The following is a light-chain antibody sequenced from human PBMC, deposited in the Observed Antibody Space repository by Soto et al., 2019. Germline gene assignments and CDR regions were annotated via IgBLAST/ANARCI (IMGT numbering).Light chain of an antibody. CDR3: FSLTTTSTHV. J-gene: IGLJ1*01. CDR1: SSDIGAYDY. V-gene: IGLV2-14*01. CDR2: EVN. Sequence: LVRPHPAPLSGSPGQSFTFSATGTSSDIGAYDYVSWFQQHPGKDPKLMLSEVNNRPSGVSNSFSGSKSGNTAYLTIYGLQVEDEAEYFCFSLTTTSTHVFGTGTKVTVL.